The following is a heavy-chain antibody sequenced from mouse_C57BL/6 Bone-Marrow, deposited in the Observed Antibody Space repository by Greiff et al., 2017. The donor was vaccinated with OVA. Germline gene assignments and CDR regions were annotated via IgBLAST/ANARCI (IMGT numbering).Heavy chain of an antibody. CDR1: GYTFTSYW. CDR3: ARKAYYSNYVWFAY. V-gene: IGHV1-55*01. D-gene: IGHD2-5*01. CDR2: IYPGSGST. J-gene: IGHJ3*01. Sequence: VQLQQPGAELVKPGASVKMSCKASGYTFTSYWITWVKQRPGQGLEWIGDIYPGSGSTNYNEKFKSKATLTVDTSSSTAYLQLSSLTSEDSAVYYCARKAYYSNYVWFAYWGQGTLVTVSA.